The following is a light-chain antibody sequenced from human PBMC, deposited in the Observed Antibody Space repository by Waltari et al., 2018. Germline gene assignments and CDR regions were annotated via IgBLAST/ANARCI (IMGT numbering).Light chain of an antibody. CDR1: QDIRKY. Sequence: DIQMTQSPSSLSASVGDRVTITCQASQDIRKYLSWYQQKPGKAPNLLIYDASKLQKVVPSRFSGGLSVTVFTLTISRQQAELIATYYCQKDDNLPLTYGAGTKVEIK. CDR2: DAS. CDR3: QKDDNLPLT. J-gene: IGKJ4*01. V-gene: IGKV1-33*01.